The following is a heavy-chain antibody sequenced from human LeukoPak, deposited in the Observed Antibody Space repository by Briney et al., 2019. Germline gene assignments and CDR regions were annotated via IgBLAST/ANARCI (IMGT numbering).Heavy chain of an antibody. CDR3: ARAGSRVGAFDI. CDR1: GFIFGDYS. D-gene: IGHD1-26*01. J-gene: IGHJ3*02. Sequence: GGSLRLSCAASGFIFGDYSMKWVRQAPGKVLEWVSFIDSTSTYIHYADSVKGRFTVSRDNAKNSLYLQMNSLRAEDTAVYYCARAGSRVGAFDIWGQGTMVTVSS. V-gene: IGHV3-21*04. CDR2: IDSTSTYI.